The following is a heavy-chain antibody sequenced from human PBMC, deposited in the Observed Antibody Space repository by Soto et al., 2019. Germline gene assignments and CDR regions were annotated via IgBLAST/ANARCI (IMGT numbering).Heavy chain of an antibody. CDR2: ISANGDTI. CDR1: GFTVDAYA. V-gene: IGHV3-9*01. D-gene: IGHD4-17*01. Sequence: GGSLRLSCVASGFTVDAYAMHLVRQAPGKGLEWVSGISANGDTIDYADSVKGRFTISRDNAKNSLFLQMNSLRPEDTALYYCAKDMKWGGMTTIHYFDSWGQGTQVTVSS. J-gene: IGHJ4*02. CDR3: AKDMKWGGMTTIHYFDS.